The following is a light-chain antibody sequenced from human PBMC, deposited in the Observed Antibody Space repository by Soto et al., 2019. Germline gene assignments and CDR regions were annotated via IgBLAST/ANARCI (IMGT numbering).Light chain of an antibody. Sequence: DIQMTQSPSTLSAFIGDTVTITCRASQSINNWLAWYQQKPGKAPKLLIYDASTLGSGVPSRFGGSGSGTDFTLTISSLQPDDFATYYCQQYNTLHVAFXQGTKVDIK. CDR1: QSINNW. CDR3: QQYNTLHVA. J-gene: IGKJ1*01. CDR2: DAS. V-gene: IGKV1-5*01.